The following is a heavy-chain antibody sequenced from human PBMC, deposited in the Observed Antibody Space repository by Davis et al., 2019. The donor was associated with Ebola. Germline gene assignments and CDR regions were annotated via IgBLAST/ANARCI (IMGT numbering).Heavy chain of an antibody. Sequence: LRLSCAVSGGSISSGGYSWSWIRQPPGKGLEWIGYIYHSGSTYYNPSLKSRVTISVDRSKNQFSLKLSSVTAADTVVYYCAREGVYCSSTSCPYWYFDLWGRGTLVTVSS. D-gene: IGHD2-2*01. CDR1: GGSISSGGYS. J-gene: IGHJ2*01. CDR2: IYHSGST. CDR3: AREGVYCSSTSCPYWYFDL. V-gene: IGHV4-30-2*01.